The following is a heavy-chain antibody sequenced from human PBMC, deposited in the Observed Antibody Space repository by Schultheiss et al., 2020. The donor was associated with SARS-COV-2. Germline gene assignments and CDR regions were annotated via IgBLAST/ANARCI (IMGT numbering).Heavy chain of an antibody. CDR1: GFTFSSYG. J-gene: IGHJ4*02. D-gene: IGHD1-26*01. CDR2: IGTAGDT. Sequence: GGSPRLSCAASGFTFSSYGMHWVRQATGKGLEWVSAIGTAGDTYYPGSVKGRFTISRDNSKNTLYLQMNSLRAEDTAVYYCARDWELLDYWGQGTLVTVSS. V-gene: IGHV3-13*01. CDR3: ARDWELLDY.